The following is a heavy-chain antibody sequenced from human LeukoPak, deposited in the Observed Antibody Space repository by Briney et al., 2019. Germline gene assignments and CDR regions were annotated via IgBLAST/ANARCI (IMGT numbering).Heavy chain of an antibody. CDR1: GDCFTIYY. CDR3: ARGKSDLGY. V-gene: IGHV1-46*01. CDR2: INPSGGDT. J-gene: IGHJ4*02. Sequence: GASVKVSCRASGDCFTIYYMHWVRQAPGQGLEWMGIINPSGGDTTYAQKFQGRVTMTSDTSTSTIYMELSSLRSEDTAVYYCARGKSDLGYWGQGTLVTVSS.